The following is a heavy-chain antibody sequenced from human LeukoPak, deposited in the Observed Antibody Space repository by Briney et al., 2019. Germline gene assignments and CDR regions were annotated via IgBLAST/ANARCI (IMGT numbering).Heavy chain of an antibody. CDR2: INPSGGST. CDR1: GYTFTGYY. D-gene: IGHD1-1*01. J-gene: IGHJ4*02. CDR3: ARSPPGNVFDY. V-gene: IGHV1-46*01. Sequence: ASVKVSCKASGYTFTGYYMHWLRQAPGQGLEWMGIINPSGGSTSYAQKFQGRVTMTRDTSTSTVYMELSSLRSEDTAVYYCARSPPGNVFDYWGQGTLVTVSS.